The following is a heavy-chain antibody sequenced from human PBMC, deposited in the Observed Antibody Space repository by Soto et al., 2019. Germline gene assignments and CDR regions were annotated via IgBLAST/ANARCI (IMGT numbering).Heavy chain of an antibody. CDR1: GGSFSGYY. Sequence: QVQLQQWGAGLLKPSETLSLTCAVYGGSFSGYYWSWIRQPPGKGLEWIGEINHSGSTNYNPSLKSRVTISVDTSNNQFSLKLSSVTAADTAVYYCARGPSYYDYVWGSYRYKDRAFDYWGQGTLVTVSS. CDR3: ARGPSYYDYVWGSYRYKDRAFDY. V-gene: IGHV4-34*01. CDR2: INHSGST. J-gene: IGHJ4*02. D-gene: IGHD3-16*02.